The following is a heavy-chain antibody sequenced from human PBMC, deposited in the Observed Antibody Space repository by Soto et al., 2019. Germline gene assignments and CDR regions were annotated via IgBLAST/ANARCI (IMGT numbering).Heavy chain of an antibody. CDR2: INQSGST. D-gene: IGHD6-13*01. CDR3: ARTYSSGWSPFDY. V-gene: IGHV4-34*01. Sequence: QVQLQQWGAGLLKPSETLSLTCAVSGGSFSGYYWSWIRQPPGKGLEWSGEINQSGSTNYNPSLKRRVTISVDTSKNQFALKLSSVTAADTAVYYCARTYSSGWSPFDYWGQGTLVTVSS. J-gene: IGHJ4*02. CDR1: GGSFSGYY.